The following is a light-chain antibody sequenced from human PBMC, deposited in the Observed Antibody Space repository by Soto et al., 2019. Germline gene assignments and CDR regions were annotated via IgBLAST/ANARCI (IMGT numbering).Light chain of an antibody. CDR2: DDN. V-gene: IGLV1-51*01. J-gene: IGLJ1*01. CDR1: SSNIGGNS. CDR3: GSWDSSLSAYV. Sequence: QSVLTQPPSVSAAPGQKVTISCSGSSSNIGGNSVSWYQQLPGTAPKLLIYDDNKRPSGIPDRFSGSKSGTSATLGITGFQTGDEADYYCGSWDSSLSAYVFGTGIKSPS.